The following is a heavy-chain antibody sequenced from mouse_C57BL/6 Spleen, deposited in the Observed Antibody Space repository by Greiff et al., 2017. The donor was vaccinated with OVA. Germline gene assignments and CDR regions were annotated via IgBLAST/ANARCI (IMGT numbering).Heavy chain of an antibody. J-gene: IGHJ2*01. CDR1: GYTFTSYW. CDR3: ARAGRLPLFDY. CDR2: IDPSDSET. Sequence: QVQLKQPGAELVRPGSSVKLSCKASGYTFTSYWMHWVKQRPIQGLEWIGNIDPSDSETHYNQKFKDKATLTVDKSSSTAYMQLSSLTSEDSAVYYCARAGRLPLFDYWGQGTTLTVSS. D-gene: IGHD2-4*01. V-gene: IGHV1-52*01.